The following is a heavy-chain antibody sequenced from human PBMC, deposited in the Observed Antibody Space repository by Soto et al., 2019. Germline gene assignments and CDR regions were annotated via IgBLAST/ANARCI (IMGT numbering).Heavy chain of an antibody. J-gene: IGHJ4*02. V-gene: IGHV3-21*01. D-gene: IGHD3-22*01. CDR2: ISSSSSYI. Sequence: EVQLVESGGGLVKPGGSLRLSCAASGFTFSSYSMNWVRQAPGKGLEWVSSISSSSSYIYYADSVKGRFTISRDNAKNSLYLQMNSLRAEDTAVYYCAREEREYESSSDYWGQGTLVTVSS. CDR3: AREEREYESSSDY. CDR1: GFTFSSYS.